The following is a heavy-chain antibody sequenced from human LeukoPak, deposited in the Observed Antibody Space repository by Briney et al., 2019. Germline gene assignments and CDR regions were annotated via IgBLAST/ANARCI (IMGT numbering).Heavy chain of an antibody. J-gene: IGHJ4*02. V-gene: IGHV1-69*05. CDR3: AREDSSGFFDY. CDR1: GGTFSSYA. D-gene: IGHD3-22*01. CDR2: IIPIFGTA. Sequence: SVKVSCKASGGTFSSYAISWVRQAPGQGLEWMGGIIPIFGTANYAQKFQGRVTMTRDTSTSTVYMELSSLRSEDTAVYYCAREDSSGFFDYWGQGTLVTVSS.